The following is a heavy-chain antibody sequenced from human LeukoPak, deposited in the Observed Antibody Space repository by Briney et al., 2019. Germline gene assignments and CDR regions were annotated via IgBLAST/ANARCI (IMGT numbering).Heavy chain of an antibody. J-gene: IGHJ3*02. CDR3: ARGHTIQLWLRQRMGAFDI. CDR2: IYYSGST. D-gene: IGHD5-18*01. CDR1: GGSISSSSYY. V-gene: IGHV4-39*07. Sequence: SETLSLTCTVSGGSISSSSYYWGWIRQPPGKGLEWIGSIYYSGSTYYNPSLKSRVTISVDTSKNQFSLKLSSVTAADTAVYYCARGHTIQLWLRQRMGAFDIWGQGTMVTVSS.